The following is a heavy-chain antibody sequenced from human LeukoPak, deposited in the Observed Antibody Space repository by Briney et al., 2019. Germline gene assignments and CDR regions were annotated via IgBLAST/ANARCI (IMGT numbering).Heavy chain of an antibody. D-gene: IGHD3-3*01. Sequence: PGGSPRLSCAASGFTFSSYWMHWVRQAPGKGLVRVSRINSDGSSTSYADPVKGRFTISRDNAKNTLYLQMNSLRAEDTAVYYCAARGTYYDFWSGYPRSGYWGQGTLVTVSS. CDR1: GFTFSSYW. CDR2: INSDGSST. J-gene: IGHJ4*02. CDR3: AARGTYYDFWSGYPRSGY. V-gene: IGHV3-74*01.